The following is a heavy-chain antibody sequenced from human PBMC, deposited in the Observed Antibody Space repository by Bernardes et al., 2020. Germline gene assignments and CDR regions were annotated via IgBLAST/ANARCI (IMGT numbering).Heavy chain of an antibody. J-gene: IGHJ4*02. V-gene: IGHV3-23*01. Sequence: GGSLRLSCAASGFTFSSYAMSWVRQAPGKGLEWVSAISGSGGSTYYADSVKGRFTISRDNSKNTLYLQMNSLRAEDTAVYYCAKSDDIVVVVAPDYWGQGTLVTVSS. CDR3: AKSDDIVVVVAPDY. D-gene: IGHD2-15*01. CDR2: ISGSGGST. CDR1: GFTFSSYA.